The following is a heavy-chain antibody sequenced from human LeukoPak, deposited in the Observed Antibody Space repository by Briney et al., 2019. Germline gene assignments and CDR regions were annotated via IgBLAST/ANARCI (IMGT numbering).Heavy chain of an antibody. CDR1: GGSFSGYY. CDR3: ARARQAAWELLPFDY. Sequence: PSETLSLTCAVYGGSFSGYYWSWIRQPPGKGLEWIGEINHSGSTNYNPSLKSRVTISVDTSKNQFSLKLSSVTAADTAVYYCARARQAAWELLPFDYWGQGTLVTVSS. CDR2: INHSGST. V-gene: IGHV4-34*01. J-gene: IGHJ4*02. D-gene: IGHD1-26*01.